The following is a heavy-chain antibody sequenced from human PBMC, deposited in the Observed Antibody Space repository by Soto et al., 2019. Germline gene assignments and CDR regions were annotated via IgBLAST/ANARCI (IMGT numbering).Heavy chain of an antibody. J-gene: IGHJ6*02. Sequence: QVQVVQSGVEVRRPGSSVKVSCKASGDTFKNCVISWVRQAPGQGIEWMGGIIPLFGTTDFAQRFKGRLIITTDESTTTAYMELSRLRSEDTATYYCAAELGFGKLSVVWGQGTTGIVSS. CDR1: GDTFKNCV. V-gene: IGHV1-69*01. CDR2: IIPLFGTT. D-gene: IGHD3-10*01. CDR3: AAELGFGKLSVV.